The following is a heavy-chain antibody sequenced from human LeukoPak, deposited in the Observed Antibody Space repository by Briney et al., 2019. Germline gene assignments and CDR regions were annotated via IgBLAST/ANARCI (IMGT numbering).Heavy chain of an antibody. CDR1: GGSISSYY. CDR2: IYYSGST. CDR3: AVGGYQDDYYYYYGMDV. D-gene: IGHD2-2*01. Sequence: SETLSLTCTVSGGSISSYYWSWIRQPPGKGLEWIGYIYYSGSTNYNPPLTSRVTISVDTSKNQFSLKLSSVTAADTAVYYCAVGGYQDDYYYYYGMDVWGQGTTVTVSS. V-gene: IGHV4-59*01. J-gene: IGHJ6*02.